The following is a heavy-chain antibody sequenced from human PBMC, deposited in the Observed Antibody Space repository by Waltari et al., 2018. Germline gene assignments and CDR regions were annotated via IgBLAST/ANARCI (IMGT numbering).Heavy chain of an antibody. CDR2: IIPIFGTA. CDR3: ARDRPVGSGSYYNY. CDR1: GGTFSSYA. Sequence: VQLVQSGAEVKKPGATVKISCKASGGTFSSYAISWVRPAPGQGLEWMGGIIPIFGTANYAQKFQGRVTITADESTSTAYMELSSLRSEDTAVYYCARDRPVGSGSYYNYWGQGTLVTVSS. V-gene: IGHV1-69*12. D-gene: IGHD3-10*01. J-gene: IGHJ4*02.